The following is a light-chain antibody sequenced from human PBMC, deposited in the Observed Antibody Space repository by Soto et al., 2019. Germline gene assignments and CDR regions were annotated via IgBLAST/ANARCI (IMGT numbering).Light chain of an antibody. V-gene: IGKV3-20*01. J-gene: IGKJ1*01. CDR2: GAS. CDR1: QSVSSNS. CDR3: QQDSSSPWT. Sequence: EIVLTQSPGILSLSPGDTATLSCRASQSVSSNSLAWYQQKPGQAPGLLLYGASSRATGIRDRFSGSGSGTDFTLTISRLEPEAFAVYYCQQDSSSPWTFGKGTKVAI.